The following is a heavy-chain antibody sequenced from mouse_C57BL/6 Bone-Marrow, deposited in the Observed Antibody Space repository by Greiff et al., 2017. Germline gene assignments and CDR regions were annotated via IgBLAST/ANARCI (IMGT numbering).Heavy chain of an antibody. CDR2: IRNKANGYTT. V-gene: IGHV7-3*01. D-gene: IGHD1-1*01. CDR1: GFTFTDYY. J-gene: IGHJ4*01. CDR3: ARYVYGSSYAMDY. Sequence: EVHLVESGGGLVQPGGSLSLSCAASGFTFTDYYMSWVRQPPGKALEWLGFIRNKANGYTTEYSASVKGRFTISRDNSPSILYLQMNALRAEDSATYYCARYVYGSSYAMDYWGQGTSVTVSS.